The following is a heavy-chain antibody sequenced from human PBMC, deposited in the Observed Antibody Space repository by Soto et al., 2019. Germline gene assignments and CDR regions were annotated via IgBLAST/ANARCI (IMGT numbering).Heavy chain of an antibody. Sequence: GGSLRLSCAASGFTFSSYAMSWVRQAPGKGLEWVSAISGSGGSTYYADSVKGRFTISRDNSKNTLYLQMNSLRAEDTAVYYCAKDSIIMITFGGVIVERFDYWGQGTLVTVSS. CDR3: AKDSIIMITFGGVIVERFDY. CDR1: GFTFSSYA. D-gene: IGHD3-16*02. CDR2: ISGSGGST. V-gene: IGHV3-23*01. J-gene: IGHJ4*02.